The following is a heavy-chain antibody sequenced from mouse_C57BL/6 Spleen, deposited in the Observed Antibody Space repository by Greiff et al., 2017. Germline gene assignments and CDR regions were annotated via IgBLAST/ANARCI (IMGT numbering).Heavy chain of an antibody. Sequence: DVKLVESGPELVKPGASVKISCKASGYSFTGYYMNWVKQSPEKSLEWIGEINPSTGGTTYNQKFKAKATLTVDKSSSTAYMQLKSLTSEDSAVYYCARWAQVTGYFDYWGQGTTLTVSS. CDR3: ARWAQVTGYFDY. CDR2: INPSTGGT. CDR1: GYSFTGYY. J-gene: IGHJ2*01. D-gene: IGHD3-2*02. V-gene: IGHV1-42*01.